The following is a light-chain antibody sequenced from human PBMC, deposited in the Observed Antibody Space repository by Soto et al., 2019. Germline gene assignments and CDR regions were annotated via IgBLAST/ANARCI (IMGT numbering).Light chain of an antibody. Sequence: QSVLTQPPSVSGSPGQSVTISCTGTSSDVGSYNRVSWYQQPPGTAPNLMISEVSNRPSGVPDRFSGSKSGNTASLTISGLQAEDEADYYCSSYTSISTYVFGTGTKVTVL. J-gene: IGLJ1*01. CDR3: SSYTSISTYV. CDR1: SSDVGSYNR. CDR2: EVS. V-gene: IGLV2-18*02.